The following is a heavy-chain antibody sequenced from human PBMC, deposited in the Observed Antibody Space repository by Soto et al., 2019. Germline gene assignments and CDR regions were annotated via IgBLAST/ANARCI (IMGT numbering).Heavy chain of an antibody. CDR3: AIDPVSSSSGDY. J-gene: IGHJ4*01. CDR1: GFTFSSYW. D-gene: IGHD6-6*01. CDR2: IQQHRSEN. Sequence: GGPLRLSCAASGFTFSSYWMSWVRQAPGKGLEWVADIQQHRSENYYVDPVKGRCTISRDNAKNSLCLQINSLRAQDTAVYYSAIDPVSSSSGDYWGNGTRVTVSS. V-gene: IGHV3-7*01.